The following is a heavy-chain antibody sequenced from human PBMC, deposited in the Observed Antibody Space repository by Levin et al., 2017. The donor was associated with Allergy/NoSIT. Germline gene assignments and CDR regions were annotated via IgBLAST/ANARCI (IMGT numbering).Heavy chain of an antibody. CDR3: ARTLKRFGRYYDNSGYYRGMDV. Sequence: GESLKISCAASGFSFSSTAMHWVRQAPGKGLEWVAVISYDGNNNYYPDSLKGRFTISRDNSKNTLYLQMNSLRAEDTAVYYCARTLKRFGRYYDNSGYYRGMDVWGQGTTVTVSS. D-gene: IGHD3-22*01. V-gene: IGHV3-30-3*01. CDR2: ISYDGNNN. CDR1: GFSFSSTA. J-gene: IGHJ6*02.